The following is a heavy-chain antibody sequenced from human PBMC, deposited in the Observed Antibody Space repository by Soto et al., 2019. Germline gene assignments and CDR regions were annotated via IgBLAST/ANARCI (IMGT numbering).Heavy chain of an antibody. Sequence: SETLSLTCTVYGGSISSGGYSWSLIRQPPGKGLDWIGYIYHSGSTYYNPSLKSRVTISVDRSKNQFSLKLSSVTAALTAVSSSESVTDYRGEGPPVTV. CDR2: IYHSGST. J-gene: IGHJ4*02. CDR1: GGSISSGGYS. V-gene: IGHV4-30-2*01. CDR3: ESVTDY.